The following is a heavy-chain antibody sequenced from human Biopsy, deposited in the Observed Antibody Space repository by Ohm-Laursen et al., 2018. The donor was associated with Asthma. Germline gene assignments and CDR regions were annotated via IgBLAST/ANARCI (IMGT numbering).Heavy chain of an antibody. CDR3: ASDLGGYYYDSSGYSSDY. V-gene: IGHV3-72*01. CDR2: TRNKANSYTT. J-gene: IGHJ4*02. Sequence: SLRLSCSASGFTFSDHYMDWVRQAPGKGLEWVGRTRNKANSYTTEYAASVKGRFTISRDDSKNSLYLQMNSLKTEDTAVDYCASDLGGYYYDSSGYSSDYWGQGTLVTVSS. CDR1: GFTFSDHY. D-gene: IGHD3-22*01.